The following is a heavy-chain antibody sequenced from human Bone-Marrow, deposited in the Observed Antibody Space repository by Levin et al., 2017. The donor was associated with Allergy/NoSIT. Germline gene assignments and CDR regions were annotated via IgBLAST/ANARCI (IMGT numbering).Heavy chain of an antibody. CDR2: INSDGSST. V-gene: IGHV3-74*01. CDR1: GFTFSSYW. J-gene: IGHJ4*02. Sequence: GGSLRLSCAASGFTFSSYWMHWVRQAPGKGLVWVSRINSDGSSTSYADSVKGRFTISRDNAKNTLYLQMNSLRAEDTAVYYCAVLGIRRSIDYWGQGTLVTVSS. D-gene: IGHD6-13*01. CDR3: AVLGIRRSIDY.